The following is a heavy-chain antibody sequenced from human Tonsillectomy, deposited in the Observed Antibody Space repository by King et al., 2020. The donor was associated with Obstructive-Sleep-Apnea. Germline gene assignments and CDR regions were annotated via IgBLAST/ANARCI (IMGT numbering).Heavy chain of an antibody. D-gene: IGHD2/OR15-2a*01. J-gene: IGHJ4*02. V-gene: IGHV3-7*03. CDR1: GFTFSSYW. Sequence: VQLVESGGGLVQPGGSLRLSCAASGFTFSSYWMSWVRQAPGKGLEWVANIKQDGSEKYYVDSVKGRFTISRDNAKNSLYLQMSSLRAEDTAFYYCARDLGPGVLPFDYWGQGTLVTVSS. CDR2: IKQDGSEK. CDR3: ARDLGPGVLPFDY.